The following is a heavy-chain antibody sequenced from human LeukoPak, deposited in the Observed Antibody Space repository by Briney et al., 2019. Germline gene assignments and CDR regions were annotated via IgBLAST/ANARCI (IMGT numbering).Heavy chain of an antibody. V-gene: IGHV5-51*01. J-gene: IGHJ4*02. CDR3: ARPRGDSSGWYYYFDY. CDR2: IYPGDSDT. D-gene: IGHD6-19*01. Sequence: GESLEISCKGSGYSFTSYWIGWVRQMPGKGLEWMGIIYPGDSDTRYSPSFQGQVTISADKSISTAYLQWSSLKASDTAMYYCARPRGDSSGWYYYFDYWGQGTLVTVSS. CDR1: GYSFTSYW.